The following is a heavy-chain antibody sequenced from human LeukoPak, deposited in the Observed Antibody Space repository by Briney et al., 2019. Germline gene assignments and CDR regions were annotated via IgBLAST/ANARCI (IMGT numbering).Heavy chain of an antibody. D-gene: IGHD3-9*01. Sequence: GRSLRLSCAAAGFTFSNYVMHWVRQAPGKGLEWVAVISYDGSNKYYADSVKGRFTISRDNSKNTLYLQMNSLGAEDTAVYYCASAYYDILTGYYHEFDYWGQGTLVTVSS. J-gene: IGHJ4*02. V-gene: IGHV3-30-3*01. CDR3: ASAYYDILTGYYHEFDY. CDR1: GFTFSNYV. CDR2: ISYDGSNK.